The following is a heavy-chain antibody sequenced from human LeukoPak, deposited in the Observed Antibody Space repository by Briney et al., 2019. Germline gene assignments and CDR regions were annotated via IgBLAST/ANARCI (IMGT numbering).Heavy chain of an antibody. CDR2: IIPIFGTA. Sequence: GSSVTVSCTASGGTFSSYAISWVRQAPGQGLEWMGGIIPIFGTANYAQKFQGRVTITADESTSTAYMELSSLRSEDTAVYYCARKLSSSSASVGMDVWGQGTTVTVSS. D-gene: IGHD6-6*01. CDR3: ARKLSSSSASVGMDV. V-gene: IGHV1-69*01. J-gene: IGHJ6*02. CDR1: GGTFSSYA.